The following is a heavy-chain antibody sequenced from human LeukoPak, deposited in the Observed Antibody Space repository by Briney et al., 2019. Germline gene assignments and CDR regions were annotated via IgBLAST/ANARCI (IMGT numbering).Heavy chain of an antibody. J-gene: IGHJ4*02. Sequence: ASVKVSCKASGYTFTGYHIHLVRQAPGQGLEWMGRINPYSGDTNFAQKFQGRVTMTRDTSITTAYMDLSSLTPDDTAVYFCARDQGSLTRGWYTGYWGQGTQVTVSS. D-gene: IGHD6-19*01. CDR3: ARDQGSLTRGWYTGY. CDR2: INPYSGDT. V-gene: IGHV1-2*06. CDR1: GYTFTGYH.